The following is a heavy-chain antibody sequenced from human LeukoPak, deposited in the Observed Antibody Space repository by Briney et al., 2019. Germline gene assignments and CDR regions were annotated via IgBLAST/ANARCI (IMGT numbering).Heavy chain of an antibody. Sequence: GGSLRLSCAASRFIFSRYSMNWVRQAPGKGLEWVSSISSSSSYIYYADSVKGRFTISRDNAKNSLYLQMNSLRAEDTAVYYCARAGGGLAAPSSYWGQGTLVTVSS. CDR2: ISSSSSYI. V-gene: IGHV3-21*01. CDR3: ARAGGGLAAPSSY. D-gene: IGHD6-6*01. CDR1: RFIFSRYS. J-gene: IGHJ4*02.